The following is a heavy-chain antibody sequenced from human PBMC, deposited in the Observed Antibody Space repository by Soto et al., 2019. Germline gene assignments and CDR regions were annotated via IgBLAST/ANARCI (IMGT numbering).Heavy chain of an antibody. V-gene: IGHV3-13*01. Sequence: EVQLVESGGSLVQPGGSLKLSCVASGFSISSSDMHWVRQVMGKGLEWVSTLGTSGDTFYSGSVKGRFTISREDAKNSFHLQMNNLRAEDSAVYYCTRDRQIYRFYYYGMDVWGQGTAVTVS. J-gene: IGHJ6*02. CDR3: TRDRQIYRFYYYGMDV. CDR2: LGTSGDT. D-gene: IGHD3-3*01. CDR1: GFSISSSD.